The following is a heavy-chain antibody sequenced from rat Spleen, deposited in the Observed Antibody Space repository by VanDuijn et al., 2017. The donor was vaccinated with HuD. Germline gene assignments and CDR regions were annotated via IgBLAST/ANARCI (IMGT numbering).Heavy chain of an antibody. Sequence: EVQLVESGGGLVQPGRSMKLSCAALGFTFSNYYMAWVRQAPTKGLEWVASISTGGVNTYYRDSVKGRFTISRDTAKSTLYLQMDRLRAEDTATYYCARCPPSYYVMDDWGQGASVTVSS. CDR1: GFTFSNYY. D-gene: IGHD3-1*01. CDR3: ARCPPSYYVMDD. V-gene: IGHV5-25*01. J-gene: IGHJ4*01. CDR2: ISTGGVNT.